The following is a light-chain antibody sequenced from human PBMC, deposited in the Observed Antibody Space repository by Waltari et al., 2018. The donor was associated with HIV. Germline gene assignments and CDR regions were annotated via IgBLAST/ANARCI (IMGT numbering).Light chain of an antibody. CDR3: QVWDSSSDHVL. V-gene: IGLV3-21*04. J-gene: IGLJ3*02. CDR2: YDS. CDR1: NIERKS. Sequence: SSVLTQPPSVSVAPGKTARITCGGNNIERKSVHWYQQKPGQAPALVIYYDSDRPSGIRERFSGSNSGDTATLTISRVGDGGEADYYCQVWDSSSDHVLFGGGTKLTVL.